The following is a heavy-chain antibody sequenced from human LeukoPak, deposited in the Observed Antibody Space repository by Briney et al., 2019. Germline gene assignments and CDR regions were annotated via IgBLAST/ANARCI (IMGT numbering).Heavy chain of an antibody. CDR3: AGVKVTAPNGFDS. J-gene: IGHJ5*01. Sequence: PSETLSLTCAVYGGSFSGYYWSWIRQPPGKGLEWIGEINHIGSTNYNPPLKSRVTISVDTPKNHFSLQLSSLSPADTPVFYCAGVKVTAPNGFDSSGQGTLVSVSS. CDR2: INHIGST. V-gene: IGHV4-34*01. D-gene: IGHD2-21*02. CDR1: GGSFSGYY.